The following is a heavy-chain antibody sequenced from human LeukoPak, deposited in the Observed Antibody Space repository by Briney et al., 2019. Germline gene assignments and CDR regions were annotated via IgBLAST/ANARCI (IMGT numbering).Heavy chain of an antibody. Sequence: PGGSLRLSCAASGFTFSSYWMSWVRQAPGKGLEWVSYISSSGSTIYYADSVKGRFTISRDNTKKSLYLQMNSLRAEDTAVYYCARASYGVQLWRPLHYWGQGTLVTVSS. V-gene: IGHV3-11*01. CDR3: ARASYGVQLWRPLHY. CDR1: GFTFSSYW. CDR2: ISSSGSTI. D-gene: IGHD5-18*01. J-gene: IGHJ4*02.